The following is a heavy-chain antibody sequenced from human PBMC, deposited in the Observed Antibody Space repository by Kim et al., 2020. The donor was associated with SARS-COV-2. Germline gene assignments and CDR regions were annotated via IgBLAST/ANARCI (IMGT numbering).Heavy chain of an antibody. CDR1: GGSFSAYS. CDR3: ARGRAGVVPSPILGLGPYYYYYAMDL. Sequence: SETLSLTCAVYGGSFSAYSWIWIRQAPGKGLEWIGEVNHSGITKYHPSLKSRVTISVDTSKNQFSLKLPSVTAADTAVFYCARGRAGVVPSPILGLGPYYYYYAMDLWGQGTPVPVS. D-gene: IGHD3-3*01. V-gene: IGHV4-34*01. CDR2: VNHSGIT. J-gene: IGHJ6*02.